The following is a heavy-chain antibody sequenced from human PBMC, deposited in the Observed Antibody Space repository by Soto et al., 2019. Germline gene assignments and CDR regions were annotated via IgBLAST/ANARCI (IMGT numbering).Heavy chain of an antibody. CDR3: TRSIGSGGVIGGFDY. Sequence: QVQLVQSETEVKKPGSAVKVSCKASGGTFNTYAMNWVRQAPGQGLEWMGGIIPMFDTPRYAQKFQGRVTITVDESTTTDYMELSSLRYDDTAVYYCTRSIGSGGVIGGFDYWGQGTLVTVSS. V-gene: IGHV1-69*01. CDR2: IIPMFDTP. D-gene: IGHD3-16*02. CDR1: GGTFNTYA. J-gene: IGHJ4*02.